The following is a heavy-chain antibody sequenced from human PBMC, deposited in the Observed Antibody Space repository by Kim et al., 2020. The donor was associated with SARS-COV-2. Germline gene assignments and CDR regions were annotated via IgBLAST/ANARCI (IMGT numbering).Heavy chain of an antibody. CDR2: INPSDGHT. CDR3: ARSGMDV. V-gene: IGHV1-46*01. Sequence: ASVKVSCKASGYTLTSLYMHWVRQAPGQGLEWMGMINPSDGHTSYAQKFQGRVTMTRDTSTSTVYMELSSQRSDDTAVYYCARSGMDVWGQGTTGTVSS. J-gene: IGHJ6*02. CDR1: GYTLTSLY.